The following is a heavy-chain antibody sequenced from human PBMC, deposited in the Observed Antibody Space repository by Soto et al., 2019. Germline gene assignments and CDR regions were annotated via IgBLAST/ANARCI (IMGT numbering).Heavy chain of an antibody. CDR3: ARVGHYGDFTSSDFDY. Sequence: QVQLVQSGAEVKKPGASVKVSCKASGYTFTSYGISWVRQAPGQGLAWMGWISAYNGNTNYAQKLQGRVTMTTDPSTSTAYMELRSLRSDDTAVYYCARVGHYGDFTSSDFDYWGQGTLVTVSS. D-gene: IGHD4-17*01. CDR2: ISAYNGNT. CDR1: GYTFTSYG. V-gene: IGHV1-18*01. J-gene: IGHJ4*02.